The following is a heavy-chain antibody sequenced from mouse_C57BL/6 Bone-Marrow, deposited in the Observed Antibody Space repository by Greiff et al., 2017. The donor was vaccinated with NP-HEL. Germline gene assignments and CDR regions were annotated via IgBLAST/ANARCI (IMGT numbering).Heavy chain of an antibody. Sequence: EVHLVESGGGLVQPGGSMKLSCVASGFTFSNYWMNWVRQSPEKGLEWVAQIRLKSDNYATHYAESVKGRLTISRDDSKSSVYLQMNNLRAEDTGIYYCTAVVATNYFDYWGKGTTLTVSS. V-gene: IGHV6-3*01. D-gene: IGHD1-1*01. CDR1: GFTFSNYW. J-gene: IGHJ2*01. CDR3: TAVVATNYFDY. CDR2: IRLKSDNYAT.